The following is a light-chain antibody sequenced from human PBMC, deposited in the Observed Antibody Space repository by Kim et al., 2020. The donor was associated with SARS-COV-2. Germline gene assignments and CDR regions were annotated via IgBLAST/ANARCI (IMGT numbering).Light chain of an antibody. Sequence: ENVLTQSPGTLSLSPGERATLSCRASQSVTSNFLAWYQQKPGQAPRLLIYSASSRATGIPDRFSGNGSGTDFTLTINRVEPEDFVVYYCHQYGSSPLTFGPGTKLEI. CDR1: QSVTSNF. J-gene: IGKJ2*01. CDR3: HQYGSSPLT. CDR2: SAS. V-gene: IGKV3-20*01.